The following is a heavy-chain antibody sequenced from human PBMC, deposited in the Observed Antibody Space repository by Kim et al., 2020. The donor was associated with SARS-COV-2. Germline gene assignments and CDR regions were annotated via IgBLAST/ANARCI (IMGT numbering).Heavy chain of an antibody. CDR2: INPSGGST. J-gene: IGHJ6*02. D-gene: IGHD3-10*01. CDR1: GYTFTSYY. CDR3: ARDTNYYGSGSYYYGMDV. V-gene: IGHV1-46*01. Sequence: ASVKVSCKASGYTFTSYYMHWVRQAPRQGLEWMGIINPSGGSTSYAQKFQGRVTMTRDTSTSTVYMELSSLRSEDTAVYYCARDTNYYGSGSYYYGMDVWGQGTTVTVSS.